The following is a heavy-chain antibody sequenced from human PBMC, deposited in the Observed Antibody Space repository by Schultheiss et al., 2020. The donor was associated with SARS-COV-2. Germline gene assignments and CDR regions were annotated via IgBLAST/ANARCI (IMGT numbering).Heavy chain of an antibody. Sequence: SETLSLTCTVSGGSVSSGSYYWSWIRQPPGKGLEWIGEINHSGSTNYNPSLKSRVTISVDTSKNQFSLKLSSVTAADTAVYYCARDNIVVVPAAMGGDDAFDIWGQGTMVTVAS. CDR1: GGSVSSGSYY. D-gene: IGHD2-2*01. CDR3: ARDNIVVVPAAMGGDDAFDI. J-gene: IGHJ3*02. V-gene: IGHV4-61*01. CDR2: INHSGST.